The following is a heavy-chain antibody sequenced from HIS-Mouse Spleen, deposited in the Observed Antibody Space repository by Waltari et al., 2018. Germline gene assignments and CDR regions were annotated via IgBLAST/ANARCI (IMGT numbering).Heavy chain of an antibody. CDR2: IIPILGIA. V-gene: IGHV1-69*04. Sequence: QVQLVQSGAEVKKPGSSVKVSCKASGGTFSSYAISWVRQAPGQGLEWMGRIIPILGIANYAQKFQGRVTINADKSTSTAYMELSSLRSEDTAVYYCARGNDYSNYFDYWGQGTLVTVSS. D-gene: IGHD4-4*01. CDR1: GGTFSSYA. CDR3: ARGNDYSNYFDY. J-gene: IGHJ4*02.